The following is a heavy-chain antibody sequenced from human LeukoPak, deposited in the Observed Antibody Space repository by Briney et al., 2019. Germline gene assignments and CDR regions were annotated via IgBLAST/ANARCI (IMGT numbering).Heavy chain of an antibody. J-gene: IGHJ4*02. D-gene: IGHD3-10*01. CDR3: ARGLERGGDYFDY. Sequence: SETLSLTCTVSGGSISSSSYYWGWIRQPPGKGLEWIGSIYHSGSTYYNPSLKSRVTISVDTSKNQFSLKLSSVTAADTAVYYCARGLERGGDYFDYWGQGTLVTVSS. CDR2: IYHSGST. V-gene: IGHV4-39*07. CDR1: GGSISSSSYY.